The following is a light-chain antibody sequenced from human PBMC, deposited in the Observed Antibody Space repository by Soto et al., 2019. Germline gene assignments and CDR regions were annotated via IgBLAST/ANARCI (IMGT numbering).Light chain of an antibody. CDR2: GAS. J-gene: IGKJ3*01. CDR1: QSVSSN. Sequence: EIVMTQSPATLSVSPGERATLSCRASQSVSSNLAWYQQKPGQAPRLLIYGASTRATGIPARFSGRGSGTDFTLTISTLPSDDFALYYCQQYNNWPPFTFGPGTNVDIK. V-gene: IGKV3-15*01. CDR3: QQYNNWPPFT.